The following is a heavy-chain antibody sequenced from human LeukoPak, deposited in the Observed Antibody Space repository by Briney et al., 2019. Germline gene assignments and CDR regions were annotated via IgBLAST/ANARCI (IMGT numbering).Heavy chain of an antibody. CDR1: GFTFSSYA. Sequence: GGSLRLSCAASGFTFSSYAMSWVRQAPGKGLEWVSAISGSGGSTYYSDSVKGRFTISRDNAKNSLYLQMNSLRAEDTAVYYCARDFGAVAEGPIRVSYFDYWGQGTLVTVSS. J-gene: IGHJ4*02. V-gene: IGHV3-23*01. CDR2: ISGSGGST. CDR3: ARDFGAVAEGPIRVSYFDY. D-gene: IGHD6-19*01.